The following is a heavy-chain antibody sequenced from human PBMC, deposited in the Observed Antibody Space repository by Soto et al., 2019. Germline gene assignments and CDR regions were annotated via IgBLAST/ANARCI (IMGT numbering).Heavy chain of an antibody. CDR2: ISSNGGST. J-gene: IGHJ4*02. D-gene: IGHD3-3*01. CDR3: ARGPTIFGVVHLNY. CDR1: GFTFSSYA. Sequence: GGSLRLSCAASGFTFSSYAMHWVRQAPGKGLEYVSAISSNGGSTYYANSVKGRFTISRDNSKNTLYLQMGSLRAEDMAVYYCARGPTIFGVVHLNYWGQGTLVTVSS. V-gene: IGHV3-64*01.